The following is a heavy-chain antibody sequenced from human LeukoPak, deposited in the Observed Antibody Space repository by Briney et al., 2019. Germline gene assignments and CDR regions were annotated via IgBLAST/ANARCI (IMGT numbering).Heavy chain of an antibody. V-gene: IGHV3-30*18. Sequence: PGGSLRLSCAASGFTFSSYGMHWVRQAPGKGLEWVAVISYDGSNKYCADSVKGRFTISRDNSKNTLYLQMNSLRAEDTAVYYCAKDQSPYCGGDCYPTFDYWGQGTLVTVSS. CDR2: ISYDGSNK. D-gene: IGHD2-21*02. CDR1: GFTFSSYG. J-gene: IGHJ4*02. CDR3: AKDQSPYCGGDCYPTFDY.